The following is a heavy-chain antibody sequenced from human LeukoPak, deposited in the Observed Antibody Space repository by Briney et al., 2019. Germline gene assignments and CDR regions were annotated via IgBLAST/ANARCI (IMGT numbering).Heavy chain of an antibody. V-gene: IGHV4-39*01. J-gene: IGHJ5*02. D-gene: IGHD3-3*02. Sequence: SETPSLTCTVSGGSISSSSYYWGWIRQPPGKGLEWIGSIYYSGSTYYNPSLKSRVTISVDTSKNQFSLKLSSVTAADTAVYYCARAFLESWFDPWGQGTLVTVSS. CDR2: IYYSGST. CDR1: GGSISSSSYY. CDR3: ARAFLESWFDP.